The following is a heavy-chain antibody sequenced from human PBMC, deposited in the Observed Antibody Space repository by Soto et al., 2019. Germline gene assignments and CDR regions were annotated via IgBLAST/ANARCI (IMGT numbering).Heavy chain of an antibody. Sequence: LVQVSCKACGYIFNSFYLLWGRHAPGQGLEWMGWINPFDGSRMFAQSFQGRVTFTRDTSTSTVYMELSGLRSDDTAVYYCSRVDPGETSPFDHWGQGTLVTVSS. V-gene: IGHV1-46*02. D-gene: IGHD3-10*01. CDR3: SRVDPGETSPFDH. CDR2: INPFDGSR. J-gene: IGHJ4*02. CDR1: GYIFNSFY.